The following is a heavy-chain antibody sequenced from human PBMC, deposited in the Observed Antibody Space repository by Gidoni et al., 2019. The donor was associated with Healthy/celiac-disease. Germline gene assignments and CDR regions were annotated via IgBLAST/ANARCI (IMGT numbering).Heavy chain of an antibody. D-gene: IGHD6-13*01. CDR3: ARVPGIAAAVNY. CDR2: IYSGGST. Sequence: EVQLVESGGGLVQPGGSLRLSCAASGFTVSSNYMSWVRQAPGKGLEWVSVIYSGGSTYYADSGKGRCTISRDNSKNTLYLQMNSLRAGDTAVYYCARVPGIAAAVNYWGQGTLVTVSS. J-gene: IGHJ4*02. V-gene: IGHV3-66*01. CDR1: GFTVSSNY.